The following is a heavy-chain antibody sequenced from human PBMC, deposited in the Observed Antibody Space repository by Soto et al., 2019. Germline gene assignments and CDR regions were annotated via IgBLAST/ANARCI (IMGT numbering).Heavy chain of an antibody. J-gene: IGHJ3*02. CDR1: GFTFSSYA. Sequence: SGGTLRLSCAASGFTFSSYAMNWVRQAPGKGLEWVSTIGGSGVSTYFADSVKGRFTISRDNSKNTLYLQMNSLTAEDTAVYYGARGHNWKYDAFDIWGQGTMVTVSS. D-gene: IGHD1-7*01. CDR3: ARGHNWKYDAFDI. V-gene: IGHV3-23*01. CDR2: IGGSGVST.